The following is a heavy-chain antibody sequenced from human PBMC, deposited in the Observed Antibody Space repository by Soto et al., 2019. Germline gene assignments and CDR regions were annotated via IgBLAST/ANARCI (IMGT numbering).Heavy chain of an antibody. CDR1: GYTFSNYY. J-gene: IGHJ4*02. Sequence: ASVKVSCKTSGYTFSNYYINWVRQAPGQGLEWMGRINPSGGGTTYAQKFQGRVTMTRVTSTSTVYMDLSSLRSEDTAVYYCARSQEVVVVPAAPIDYWGQGTLVTVSS. CDR2: INPSGGGT. V-gene: IGHV1-46*01. D-gene: IGHD2-2*01. CDR3: ARSQEVVVVPAAPIDY.